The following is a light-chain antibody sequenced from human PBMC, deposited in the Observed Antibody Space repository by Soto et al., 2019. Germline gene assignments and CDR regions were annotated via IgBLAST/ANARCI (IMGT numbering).Light chain of an antibody. CDR2: EVS. CDR1: SSDVGCYNY. CDR3: SSYTSSSTWV. J-gene: IGLJ3*02. V-gene: IGLV2-14*01. Sequence: QSVLTQPASVSGSPGQSITISCTGTSSDVGCYNYVSWYQQHPGKAPKLMIYEVSNRPSGVSNRFSGCKSGNTASLTISGLQAEDEADYYCSSYTSSSTWVFGGGTQLTVL.